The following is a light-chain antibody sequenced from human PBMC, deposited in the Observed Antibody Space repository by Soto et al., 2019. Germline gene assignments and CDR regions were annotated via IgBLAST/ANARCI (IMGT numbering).Light chain of an antibody. CDR1: QSVHTF. CDR3: HQRSNLPPDT. Sequence: EIVWPQSKDTLSLSPGEGASLSCRASQSVHTFLAWYQQKPGQAPRLLIYGASTRATGVPARFSGSGSGTDFTLTISSLEPEDFAVYYCHQRSNLPPDTSGQRTRLE. J-gene: IGKJ5*01. V-gene: IGKV3-11*01. CDR2: GAS.